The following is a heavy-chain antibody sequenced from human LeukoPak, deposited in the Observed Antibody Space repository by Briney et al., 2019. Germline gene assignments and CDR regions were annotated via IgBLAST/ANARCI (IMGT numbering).Heavy chain of an antibody. J-gene: IGHJ4*02. D-gene: IGHD3-3*01. CDR1: GGSFSGYY. Sequence: SETLSLTCAVSGGSFSGYYWSWIRQPPGKGLEWIGEINHSGNTNYNPSLKSRVTISVDTSKNQFSLKLSSVTAADTAVYYCARGYERFWEWLYFDYWGQGTLVTVSS. V-gene: IGHV4-34*01. CDR2: INHSGNT. CDR3: ARGYERFWEWLYFDY.